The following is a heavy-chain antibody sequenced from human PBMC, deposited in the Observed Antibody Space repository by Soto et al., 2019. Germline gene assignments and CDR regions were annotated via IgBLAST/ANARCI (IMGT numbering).Heavy chain of an antibody. CDR2: IYHSGST. J-gene: IGHJ5*02. CDR1: GGSISSGGYS. CDR3: ARAGGSYDGDNWFDP. D-gene: IGHD1-26*01. Sequence: QLQLQESGSGLVKPSQTLSLTCAVSGGSISSGGYSWSWIRQPPGKGLEWIGYIYHSGSTYYNPSLKSRVTISVDRSKNQFSLKLSSVTAADTAVYYCARAGGSYDGDNWFDPWGQGTLVTVSA. V-gene: IGHV4-30-2*01.